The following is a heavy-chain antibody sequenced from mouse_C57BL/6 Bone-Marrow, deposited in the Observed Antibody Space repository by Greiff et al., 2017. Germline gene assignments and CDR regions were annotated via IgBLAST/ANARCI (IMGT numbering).Heavy chain of an antibody. CDR2: IDPSDSYT. D-gene: IGHD1-1*01. J-gene: IGHJ3*01. CDR3: ARDSYYYGSSYPFAY. V-gene: IGHV1-69*01. CDR1: GYTFTSYW. Sequence: QVQLQQPGAELVMPGASVKLSCKASGYTFTSYWMHWVKQRPGQGLEWIGEIDPSDSYTNYNQKFKGKSTLTVDKSSSTAYMQLSSLTSEDSAVYYCARDSYYYGSSYPFAYWGQGTLVTVSA.